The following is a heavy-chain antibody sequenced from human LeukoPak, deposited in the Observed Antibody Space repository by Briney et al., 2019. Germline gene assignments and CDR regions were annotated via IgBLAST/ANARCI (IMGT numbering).Heavy chain of an antibody. J-gene: IGHJ6*02. D-gene: IGHD5-18*01. CDR3: AKDLYSYHNYYYYGMDV. CDR1: GFTFSSYG. V-gene: IGHV3-30*18. Sequence: GRSLRLSCAASGFTFSSYGLHWVRQPPGKGLEWVAVISYDGSNKYYADSVKGRFTISRDNSKNTLYLQMNSLRAEDTAVYYCAKDLYSYHNYYYYGMDVWGQGTTVTVSS. CDR2: ISYDGSNK.